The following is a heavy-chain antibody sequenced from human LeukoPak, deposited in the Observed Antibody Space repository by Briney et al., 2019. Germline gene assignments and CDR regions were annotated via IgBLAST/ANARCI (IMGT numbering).Heavy chain of an antibody. D-gene: IGHD3-22*01. CDR1: GYTFSGYY. CDR3: ARGDSIYYDNSGYGGFEY. J-gene: IGHJ4*02. Sequence: ASVKVSYKTSGYTFSGYYMHWVRQAPGQGLEWMGWINPNSGGTNYAQRFQGRVTMTRDTSIRTAYMDLSRLRSDDTAVYYCARGDSIYYDNSGYGGFEYWGQETLVTVSS. CDR2: INPNSGGT. V-gene: IGHV1-2*02.